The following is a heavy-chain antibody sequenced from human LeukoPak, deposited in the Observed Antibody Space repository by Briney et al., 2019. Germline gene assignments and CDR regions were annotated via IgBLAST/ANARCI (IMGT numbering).Heavy chain of an antibody. J-gene: IGHJ5*02. CDR2: MYSSGIT. CDR1: GGSISSYY. CDR3: ARHLQSGYLSPRFDP. D-gene: IGHD5-18*01. Sequence: PETLSLSCTESGGSISSYYWSWIPQPPGEGLEWIGYMYSSGITNVNPSLKSRVTISVDTSKNQCSLMLSSVTAGDTTVCYCARHLQSGYLSPRFDPGGKGKLFT. V-gene: IGHV4-59*08.